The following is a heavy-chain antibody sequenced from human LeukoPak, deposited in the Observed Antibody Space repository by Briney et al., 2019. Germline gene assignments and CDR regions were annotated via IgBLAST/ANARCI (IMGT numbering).Heavy chain of an antibody. CDR2: INPNSGGT. D-gene: IGHD4-17*01. J-gene: IGHJ4*02. V-gene: IGHV1-2*06. Sequence: GASVKVSCKASGYTFTGYYMHWVRQAPGQGLEWMGRINPNSGGTNYAQKFQGRVTMTTDTSTSTAYMELRSLRSDDTAVYYCAREHYGDYVSYFDYWGQGTLVTVSS. CDR3: AREHYGDYVSYFDY. CDR1: GYTFTGYY.